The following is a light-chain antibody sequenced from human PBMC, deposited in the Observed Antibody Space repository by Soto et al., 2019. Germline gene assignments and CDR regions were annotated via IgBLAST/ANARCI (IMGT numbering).Light chain of an antibody. V-gene: IGKV3-15*01. CDR3: QQYNNWPYT. Sequence: EIVMTQSPATLSVSPGERVALSCRASQSVRGNFAWYQQKPGQAPRILIYDASTRATGIPARFSGSGSGTEFTLTISGLQSEDFLVFYCQQYNNWPYTFGQGTKLEIK. J-gene: IGKJ2*01. CDR1: QSVRGN. CDR2: DAS.